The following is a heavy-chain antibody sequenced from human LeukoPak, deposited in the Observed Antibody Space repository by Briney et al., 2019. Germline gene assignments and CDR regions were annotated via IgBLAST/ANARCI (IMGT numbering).Heavy chain of an antibody. V-gene: IGHV1-3*01. Sequence: GASVKVSCKASGYTFTSYATHWVRQAPGQRLEWMGWINAGNGNTKYSQKFQGRVTITRDTSASTAYMELSSLRSEDTAVYYCARYYDSSGYYFDYYYFDYWGQGTLVTVSS. CDR1: GYTFTSYA. J-gene: IGHJ4*02. CDR3: ARYYDSSGYYFDYYYFDY. D-gene: IGHD3-22*01. CDR2: INAGNGNT.